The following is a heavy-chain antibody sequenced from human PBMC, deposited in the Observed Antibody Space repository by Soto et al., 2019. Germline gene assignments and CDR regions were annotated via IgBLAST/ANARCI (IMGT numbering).Heavy chain of an antibody. CDR2: IYYSGST. Sequence: PSETLSLTCTVSGGSVGSGSYYWSWIRQPPGKGLEWIGYIYYSGSTNYNPSLKSRVTISVDTSKNQFSLKLSSVTAADTAVYYCARETDYYDSSGYSGPDYWGQGTLVTVSS. CDR1: GGSVGSGSYY. CDR3: ARETDYYDSSGYSGPDY. D-gene: IGHD3-22*01. V-gene: IGHV4-61*01. J-gene: IGHJ4*02.